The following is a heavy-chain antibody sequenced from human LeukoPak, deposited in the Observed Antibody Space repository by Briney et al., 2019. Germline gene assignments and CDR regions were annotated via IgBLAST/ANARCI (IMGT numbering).Heavy chain of an antibody. Sequence: GGSLRLSCAASGFTFSTYWMHWVRQAPGKGLVWVSRIDNGGSATLYADSVRGRFIISRDNSKNTLSLQMNSLRAEDTAVYYCAKDHLSGTYNASDICGQGTMVTVSA. CDR3: AKDHLSGTYNASDI. CDR1: GFTFSTYW. J-gene: IGHJ3*02. CDR2: IDNGGSAT. V-gene: IGHV3-74*01. D-gene: IGHD1-1*01.